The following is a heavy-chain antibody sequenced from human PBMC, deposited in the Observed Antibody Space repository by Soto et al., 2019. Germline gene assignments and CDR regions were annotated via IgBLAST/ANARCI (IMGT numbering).Heavy chain of an antibody. V-gene: IGHV4-4*02. CDR1: GGSISSSNW. J-gene: IGHJ4*02. CDR3: ASFSAVAARPVDY. D-gene: IGHD6-6*01. CDR2: IYHSGST. Sequence: SETLSLTCAVSGGSISSSNWWSWVRQPPGKGLEWIGEIYHSGSTNYNPSLKSRVTISVDKSENQFSLKLRSVPAADTAVYYCASFSAVAARPVDYWGQGTLVTVSS.